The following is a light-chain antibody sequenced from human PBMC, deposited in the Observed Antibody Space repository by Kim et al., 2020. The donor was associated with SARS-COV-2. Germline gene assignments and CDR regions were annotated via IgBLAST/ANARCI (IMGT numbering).Light chain of an antibody. J-gene: IGKJ2*03. CDR2: AAS. Sequence: SASVGDRVTITCLASQIISSYLNWYQQKPGKAPKLLIYAASSLQSGVPSRFSGSGSGTDFTLTISSLQPEDFATYYCQQRYSTPLSFGQGTKLEI. CDR1: QIISSY. CDR3: QQRYSTPLS. V-gene: IGKV1-39*01.